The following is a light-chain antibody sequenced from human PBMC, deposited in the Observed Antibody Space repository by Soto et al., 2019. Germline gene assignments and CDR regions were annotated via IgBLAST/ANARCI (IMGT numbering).Light chain of an antibody. CDR2: DAS. Sequence: EIVLTQSPGTLSLSPGERATLSCRASQSVRSTYVAWYQQKPGQAPRLLIFDASSRATGIPDRFGVSGSGTDFTLTISRLEHEDFAVYYCHHYGTLPATVGQGTNVEIK. CDR3: HHYGTLPAT. V-gene: IGKV3-20*01. CDR1: QSVRSTY. J-gene: IGKJ1*01.